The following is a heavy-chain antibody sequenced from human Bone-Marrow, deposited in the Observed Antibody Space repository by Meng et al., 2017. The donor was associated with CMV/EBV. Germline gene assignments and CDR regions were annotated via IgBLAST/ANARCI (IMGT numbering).Heavy chain of an antibody. CDR2: INPNSGGT. Sequence: ASVKVSCKASGYTFTGYYMHWVRQAPGQGLEWMGWINPNSGGTNYAQKFQGRVTMTRDTSISTAYMELSRLRSDDTAVYYCARGCDIVVVPAAIEGYYYHGMDVWGQGTTVTVSS. CDR1: GYTFTGYY. J-gene: IGHJ6*02. D-gene: IGHD2-2*02. CDR3: ARGCDIVVVPAAIEGYYYHGMDV. V-gene: IGHV1-2*02.